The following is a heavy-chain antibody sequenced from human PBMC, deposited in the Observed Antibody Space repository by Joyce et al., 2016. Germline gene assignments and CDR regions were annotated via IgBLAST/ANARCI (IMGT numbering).Heavy chain of an antibody. CDR2: ISAYKGHT. J-gene: IGHJ3*02. V-gene: IGHV1-18*04. Sequence: QGHLVQSGAEVKKPGASVRVSCKAAGYRFISYGISWVRQAPVQGLEWMGGISAYKGHTNYRQKFKGRVTMTTAASTSTAYMELRSLRSDDTAVYFCARQEHDFWSGTDPFDIWGQGTLSPSL. D-gene: IGHD3-3*01. CDR1: GYRFISYG. CDR3: ARQEHDFWSGTDPFDI.